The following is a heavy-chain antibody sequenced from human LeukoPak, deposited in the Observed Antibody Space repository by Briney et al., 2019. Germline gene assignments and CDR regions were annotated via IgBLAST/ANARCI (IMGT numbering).Heavy chain of an antibody. CDR2: IRYDGSNR. CDR1: GFTFSSYG. D-gene: IGHD6-6*01. J-gene: IGHJ4*02. Sequence: GGSLRLSCAASGFTFSSYGMHWVRQAPGKGLEWVAFIRYDGSNRYYADSVKGRFTISRDNSKNTLYLQMNSLRAEDTAVYYCANGEGKQLFPPPTYYWGQGTLVTVSS. CDR3: ANGEGKQLFPPPTYY. V-gene: IGHV3-30*02.